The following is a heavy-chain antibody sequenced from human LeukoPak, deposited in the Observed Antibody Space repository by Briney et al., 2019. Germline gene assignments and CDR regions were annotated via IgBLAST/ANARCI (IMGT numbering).Heavy chain of an antibody. CDR3: ARLPDYYYSYMDV. J-gene: IGHJ6*03. V-gene: IGHV4-59*01. CDR1: GGSISIYY. Sequence: SETLSLTCTVSGGSISIYYWSWIRQPPGKGLEWIGYIYYSGSTNYNPSLKSRVTISVDTSKNQFSLKLSSVTAADTAVYYCARLPDYYYSYMDVWGKGTTVTISS. CDR2: IYYSGST. D-gene: IGHD1-14*01.